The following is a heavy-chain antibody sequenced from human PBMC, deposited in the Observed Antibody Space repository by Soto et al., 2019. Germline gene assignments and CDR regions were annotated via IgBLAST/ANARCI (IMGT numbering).Heavy chain of an antibody. J-gene: IGHJ4*02. CDR2: IYHSGST. V-gene: IGHV4-4*02. CDR3: ARAAMGGSSWPFDY. Sequence: QVQLQESGPGLVKPSGTLSLTCAVSGGSISSSNWWSWVRQPPGKGLEWIGEIYHSGSTNYNPSPNSRVTTSVDKSKNQFSLQLSSVTAADTAVYYCARAAMGGSSWPFDYWGQGTLVTVSS. D-gene: IGHD6-13*01. CDR1: GGSISSSNW.